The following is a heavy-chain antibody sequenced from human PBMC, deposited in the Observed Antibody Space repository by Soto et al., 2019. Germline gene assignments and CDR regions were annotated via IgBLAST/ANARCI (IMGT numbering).Heavy chain of an antibody. J-gene: IGHJ4*02. CDR3: AREEKTFFDY. CDR2: ISYDGSNK. Sequence: QVQLVESGGGVVQPGRSLRLSCAASGFTFSSYAMHWVRQAPGKGLEWVAVISYDGSNKYYADSVKGRFTISRDNSKNSLYLQMNSLRAEDTAVYCCAREEKTFFDYWGQGTLVTVSS. CDR1: GFTFSSYA. V-gene: IGHV3-30-3*01.